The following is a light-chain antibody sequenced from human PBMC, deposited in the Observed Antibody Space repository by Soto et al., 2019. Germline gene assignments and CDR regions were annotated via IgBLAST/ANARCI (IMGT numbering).Light chain of an antibody. CDR3: QQRLTWPPTT. CDR1: QTVSSY. Sequence: VLTPSPATLSLSPRHRATLLCRTSQTVSSYLAWYQQKPGQAPRPLIHDASYSATGIPARFSGGGSGTDFTLTITILEPEDFEISSCQQRLTWPPTTFGQGTRLEIK. J-gene: IGKJ5*01. CDR2: DAS. V-gene: IGKV3-11*01.